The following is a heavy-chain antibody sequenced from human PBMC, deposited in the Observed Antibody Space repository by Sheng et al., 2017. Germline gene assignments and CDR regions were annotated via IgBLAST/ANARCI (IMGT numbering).Heavy chain of an antibody. D-gene: IGHD1-26*01. V-gene: IGHV3-21*01. CDR3: ARPIHSSGTYPFDY. CDR2: ISSTSSYI. CDR1: GFAFSSYG. Sequence: EVQLVESGGGLVKPGGSLRLSCAASGFAFSSYGMNWVRQAPGKGLEWVSSISSTSSYIYYADSVRGRFTISRDNAKNSLSLQMNSLRAEDTAVYYCARPIHSSGTYPFDYWGQGTLV. J-gene: IGHJ4*02.